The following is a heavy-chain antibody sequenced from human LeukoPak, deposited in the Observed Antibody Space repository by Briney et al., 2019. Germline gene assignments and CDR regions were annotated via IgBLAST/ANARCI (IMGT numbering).Heavy chain of an antibody. J-gene: IGHJ6*03. V-gene: IGHV4-38-2*02. CDR1: NYSISNSLY. CDR2: IYRSGST. D-gene: IGHD4-17*01. Sequence: PSEPLSLTCSGSNYSISNSLYWGWLRPPPGKGLEWIGSIYRSGSTFYNPSLKSRVTISLDTSKSQFSLKLSSVTAADTAVYFCARGTYGYYMDVWGKGTTVTVSS. CDR3: ARGTYGYYMDV.